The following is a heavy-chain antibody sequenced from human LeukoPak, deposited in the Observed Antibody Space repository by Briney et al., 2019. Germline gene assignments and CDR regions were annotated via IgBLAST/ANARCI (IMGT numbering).Heavy chain of an antibody. D-gene: IGHD1-14*01. CDR3: ARGQRGDNWNHKNRNWFDP. Sequence: SETLSLTCAVYGGSFSGYYWSWIRQPPGKGLEWIGEINHSGSTNYNPSLKSRVTISVDTSKNQFSLKLSSVTAADTAVYYCARGQRGDNWNHKNRNWFDPWGQGTLVTVSS. V-gene: IGHV4-34*01. CDR2: INHSGST. CDR1: GGSFSGYY. J-gene: IGHJ5*02.